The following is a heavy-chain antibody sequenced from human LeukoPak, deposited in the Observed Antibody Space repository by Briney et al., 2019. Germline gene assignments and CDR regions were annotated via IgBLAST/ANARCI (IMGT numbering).Heavy chain of an antibody. Sequence: ASVKVSCKASGYTFTGYYMHWVRQAPGQGLEWMGRINPNSGGTNYAQKFQGRVTMTRDMSISTAYMELSRLRSDDTAVYYCARGADSSGISDFDYWGQGTLVTVSS. V-gene: IGHV1-2*06. J-gene: IGHJ4*02. CDR1: GYTFTGYY. CDR2: INPNSGGT. D-gene: IGHD6-19*01. CDR3: ARGADSSGISDFDY.